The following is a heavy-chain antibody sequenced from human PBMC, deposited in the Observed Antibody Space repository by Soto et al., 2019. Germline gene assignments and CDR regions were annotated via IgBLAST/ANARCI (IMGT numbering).Heavy chain of an antibody. J-gene: IGHJ4*02. D-gene: IGHD5-12*01. Sequence: GGSLRLSCAASGFTFSGSSMHWVRQASGKGLELVARIRSKANSYATTYGASVRGRFTISRDDSKNTAYLQMNRLKTDDTAVYYCAASGYDKFVDYWGQGSLVTVSS. CDR2: IRSKANSYAT. V-gene: IGHV3-73*01. CDR1: GFTFSGSS. CDR3: AASGYDKFVDY.